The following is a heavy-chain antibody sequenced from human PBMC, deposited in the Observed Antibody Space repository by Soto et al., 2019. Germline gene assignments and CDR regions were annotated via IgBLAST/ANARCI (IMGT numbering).Heavy chain of an antibody. Sequence: LILSCAASGFTFSSNGMHWVRQAPGKGLEWVAVISYDGTNKYYADSAKGRFTISRDNSKSTLYLQMNSLRAEGTAVYYCAKAGYCSDEACSHLYYFDYWGQGTLVTVSS. D-gene: IGHD2-15*01. CDR1: GFTFSSNG. CDR2: ISYDGTNK. V-gene: IGHV3-30*18. J-gene: IGHJ4*02. CDR3: AKAGYCSDEACSHLYYFDY.